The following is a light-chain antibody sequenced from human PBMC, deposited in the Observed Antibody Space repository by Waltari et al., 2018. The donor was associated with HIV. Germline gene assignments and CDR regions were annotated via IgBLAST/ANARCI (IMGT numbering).Light chain of an antibody. CDR2: YDD. CDR3: AAWDDSLNGYV. Sequence: QSVLTQPPSVSEAPRQRVTISCSGSSSTLGRNAVNLYQQVPGKAPKLLIYYDDLLSSGVSDRFSGSKSGTSASLAIRGLQSEDEADYYCAAWDDSLNGYVFGSGTKVTVL. V-gene: IGLV1-36*01. J-gene: IGLJ1*01. CDR1: SSTLGRNA.